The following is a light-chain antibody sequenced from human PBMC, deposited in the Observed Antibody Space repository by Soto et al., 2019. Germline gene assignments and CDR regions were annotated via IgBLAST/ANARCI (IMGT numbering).Light chain of an antibody. Sequence: EIVMTQSPATLSVSPGERGTLSCRASQSVSSNLAWYQQKPGQAPRLLIYGASTRATGIPARFSGSGSGTEFTLTISSLQSEEFEAYYCQQYKNWWTFGQGTKV. CDR3: QQYKNWWT. CDR1: QSVSSN. J-gene: IGKJ1*01. V-gene: IGKV3-15*01. CDR2: GAS.